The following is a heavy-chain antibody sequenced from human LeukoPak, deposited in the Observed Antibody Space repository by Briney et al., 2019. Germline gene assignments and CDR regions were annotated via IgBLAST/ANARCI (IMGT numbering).Heavy chain of an antibody. D-gene: IGHD3-10*01. CDR2: TSSSGGTR. V-gene: IGHV3-48*03. CDR3: VRDDGGSTFDT. Sequence: AGGSLTLXCAAYKFTFSSHDMHWDRQAPGKGREWVSFTSSSGGTRSLADSGKGRFTISRDNARNSLYLQMNSLRAEDTALYYCVRDDGGSTFDTGGQGTMVTVSS. CDR1: KFTFSSHD. J-gene: IGHJ3*02.